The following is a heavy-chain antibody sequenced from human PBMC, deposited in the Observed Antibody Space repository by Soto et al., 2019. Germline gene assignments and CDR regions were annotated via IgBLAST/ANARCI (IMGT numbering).Heavy chain of an antibody. J-gene: IGHJ6*02. CDR3: ARGPSYCGGDCYSNYYYYGMDV. Sequence: SETLSLTCTVSGGSISSYYWGWIRQPPGKGLEWIGYIYYSGSTNYNPSLKSRVTISVDTSKNQFSLKLSSVTAADTAVYYCARGPSYCGGDCYSNYYYYGMDVWGQGTTVTVSS. V-gene: IGHV4-59*01. CDR1: GGSISSYY. CDR2: IYYSGST. D-gene: IGHD2-21*02.